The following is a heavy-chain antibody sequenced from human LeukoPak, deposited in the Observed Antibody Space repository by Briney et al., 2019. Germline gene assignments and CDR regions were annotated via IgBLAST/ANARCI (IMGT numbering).Heavy chain of an antibody. J-gene: IGHJ2*01. V-gene: IGHV4-59*01. CDR1: GGSISSNY. CDR3: ARTAMVPAAMHTWCFDL. Sequence: KTSETLSLTCTVPGGSISSNYWSWIRQPPGKGLESIGYIYYSGIINYSHSLKTRITISVDTSKNQFSLKLSSVTAADTAMYYCARTAMVPAAMHTWCFDLWGRGTLVTVSS. CDR2: IYYSGII. D-gene: IGHD2-2*01.